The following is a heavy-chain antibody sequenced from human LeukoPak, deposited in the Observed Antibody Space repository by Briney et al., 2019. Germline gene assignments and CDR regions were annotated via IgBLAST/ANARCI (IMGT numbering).Heavy chain of an antibody. CDR2: IIPLFQTT. V-gene: IGHV1-69*06. D-gene: IGHD4-17*01. J-gene: IGHJ4*02. CDR3: ARGPMTTAPLEY. Sequence: GASVKVSCKASGYTFTSYGISWVRQAPGQGLEWMGRIIPLFQTTKYAPKLQGRVTITADKSTSTAYMEVSSLTSEDTAVYYCARGPMTTAPLEYWGQGTLVTVSS. CDR1: GYTFTSYG.